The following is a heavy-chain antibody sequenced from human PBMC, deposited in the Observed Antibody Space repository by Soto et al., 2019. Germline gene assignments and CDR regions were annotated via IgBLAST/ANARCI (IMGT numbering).Heavy chain of an antibody. J-gene: IGHJ6*02. CDR2: IRSKANSYAT. CDR1: GFTFSGSA. Sequence: PGGSLRLSCAASGFTFSGSAMHWVRQASGKGLEWVGRIRSKANSYATAYAASVKGRFTISRDDSKNTAYLQMNSLKTEDTAVYYCTAEVVAATLVDYYYYGMDVWGQGTTVTVSS. CDR3: TAEVVAATLVDYYYYGMDV. V-gene: IGHV3-73*01. D-gene: IGHD2-15*01.